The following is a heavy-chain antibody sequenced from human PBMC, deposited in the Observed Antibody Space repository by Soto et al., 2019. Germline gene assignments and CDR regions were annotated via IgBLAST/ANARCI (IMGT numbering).Heavy chain of an antibody. CDR1: GYTFTSYA. CDR3: ARDIQYYDILTGYYLRYYYGMDV. Sequence: GASVKVSCKASGYTFTSYAMHWVRQAPGQRLEWMGWINAGNGNTKYSQKFQGRVTITRDTSASTAYMELSSLRSEDTAVYYCARDIQYYDILTGYYLRYYYGMDVWGQGTTVTVSS. J-gene: IGHJ6*02. V-gene: IGHV1-3*01. CDR2: INAGNGNT. D-gene: IGHD3-9*01.